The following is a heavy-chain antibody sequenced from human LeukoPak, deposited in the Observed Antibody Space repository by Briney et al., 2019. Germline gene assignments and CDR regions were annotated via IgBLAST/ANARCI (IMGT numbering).Heavy chain of an antibody. CDR2: ITPIFGTA. CDR3: ASHPIAAAGPLDY. V-gene: IGHV1-69*01. CDR1: GGTFSSYA. Sequence: EASVKVSCKASGGTFSSYAISWVRQAPGQGLEWMGGITPIFGTANYAQKFQGRVTITADESTSTAYMELSSLRSEDTAVYYCASHPIAAAGPLDYWGQGTLVTVSS. D-gene: IGHD6-13*01. J-gene: IGHJ4*02.